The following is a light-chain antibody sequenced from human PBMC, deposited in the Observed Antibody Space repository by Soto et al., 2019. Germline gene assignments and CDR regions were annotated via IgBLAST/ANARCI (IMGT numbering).Light chain of an antibody. CDR2: QDT. CDR1: KLGERF. Sequence: SYELTQPPSVSVSPGQTASITCSGDKLGERFACWNQQKAGQSPVMVIYQDTKRPSGIPERFSGSNSGNTATLTISGTQAIDEADYYCQAWDSSTGVVFGGGTKVTVL. J-gene: IGLJ2*01. V-gene: IGLV3-1*01. CDR3: QAWDSSTGVV.